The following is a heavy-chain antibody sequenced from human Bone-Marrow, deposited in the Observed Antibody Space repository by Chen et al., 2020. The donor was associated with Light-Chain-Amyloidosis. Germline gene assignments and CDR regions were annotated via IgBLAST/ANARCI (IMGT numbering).Heavy chain of an antibody. CDR3: ARELAGITIFGVVTAPDY. V-gene: IGHV1-18*01. J-gene: IGHJ4*02. Sequence: QVQLVQSGAEVKKPGASVKVSCKASGYTFTSYGISWVRQAPGQGLEWMGWISAYNGNTNYAQTLQGRVTMTTDTSTSTAYMELRSLRSDDTAVYYCARELAGITIFGVVTAPDYWGQGTLVTCLL. D-gene: IGHD3-3*01. CDR1: GYTFTSYG. CDR2: ISAYNGNT.